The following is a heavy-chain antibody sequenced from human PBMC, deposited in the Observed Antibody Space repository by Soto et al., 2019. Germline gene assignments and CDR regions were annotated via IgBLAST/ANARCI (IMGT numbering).Heavy chain of an antibody. CDR2: ISSDETIV. Sequence: GGFLRLSCAASGDTFIGYGMIWVRQAPGKGLECVSYISSDETIVNYADSVKGRFTISRDSAKNSLFLQMNSLRDEDTAVYYCVRGGGVGTTWGYYWGQGAQVTVSS. V-gene: IGHV3-48*02. CDR1: GDTFIGYG. CDR3: VRGGGVGTTWGYY. D-gene: IGHD1-26*01. J-gene: IGHJ4*02.